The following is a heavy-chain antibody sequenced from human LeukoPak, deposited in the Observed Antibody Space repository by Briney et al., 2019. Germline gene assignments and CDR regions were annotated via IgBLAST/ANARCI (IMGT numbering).Heavy chain of an antibody. CDR2: ISDNGGDT. Sequence: GSLRLSCAASGFTFNNYAMSWVRQAPGKGLEWVSAISDNGGDTKYADSVKGRFTISRDNSKNTLYLQMNSLRAEDTAIYYCGKDWKLDYWGQGTLVTVSS. J-gene: IGHJ4*02. V-gene: IGHV3-23*01. CDR3: GKDWKLDY. CDR1: GFTFNNYA. D-gene: IGHD1-1*01.